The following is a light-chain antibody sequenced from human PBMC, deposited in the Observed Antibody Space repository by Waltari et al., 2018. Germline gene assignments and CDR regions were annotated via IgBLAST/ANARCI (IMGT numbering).Light chain of an antibody. Sequence: DIQMTQSPSTLSASVGDRVTITCRASQDIGPYLAWYQHKPGKAPNLLIYKSSILESGVPSRFSGSGSWTEFTLTITSLQPDDFATYYCQQYATYHTFGQGTKLEI. CDR2: KSS. J-gene: IGKJ2*01. V-gene: IGKV1-5*03. CDR1: QDIGPY. CDR3: QQYATYHT.